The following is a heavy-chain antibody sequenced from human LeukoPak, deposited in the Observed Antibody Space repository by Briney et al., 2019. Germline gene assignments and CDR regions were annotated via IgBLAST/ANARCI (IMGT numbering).Heavy chain of an antibody. Sequence: TSETLSLTCTVSGGSISSSSYYWGWIRQPPGKGLEWIGYIYHSGSTYYNPSLKSRVTISVDRSKNQFSLKLSSVTAADTAVYYCARNRMTTENNWFNPWGQGTLVTVSS. CDR2: IYHSGST. CDR3: ARNRMTTENNWFNP. V-gene: IGHV4-30-2*01. CDR1: GGSISSSSYY. J-gene: IGHJ5*02. D-gene: IGHD4-11*01.